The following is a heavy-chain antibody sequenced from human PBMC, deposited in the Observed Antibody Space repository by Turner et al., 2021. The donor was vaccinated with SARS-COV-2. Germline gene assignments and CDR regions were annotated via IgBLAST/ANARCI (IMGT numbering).Heavy chain of an antibody. CDR3: GRNHELLGLGDGNWLDP. D-gene: IGHD3-10*01. Sequence: QLQLQETGPGLVKPSGTLSLTCTISGGSISSSSYYWGWIRQPPGRGLEWIGRVNYMGKTNKNRSLKGGVTTSKETSKNKSPRKRSSGTAAERAVYYGGRNHELLGLGDGNWLDPGGKGTRVTASS. CDR1: GGSISSSSYY. CDR2: VNYMGKT. V-gene: IGHV4-39*01. J-gene: IGHJ5*02.